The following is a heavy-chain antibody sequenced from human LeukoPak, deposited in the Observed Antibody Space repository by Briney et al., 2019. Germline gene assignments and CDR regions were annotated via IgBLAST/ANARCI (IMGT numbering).Heavy chain of an antibody. CDR1: GGSVSSGSYY. V-gene: IGHV4-61*01. D-gene: IGHD6-13*01. CDR2: IYYSGST. Sequence: PSETLSLTCTVSGGSVSSGSYYWSWIRQPPGKGLEWIGYIYYSGSTNYNPSLKSRVTISVDTSKNQSSLKLSSVTAADTAVYYCARYSSSSGGMDVWGKGTTVTVSS. J-gene: IGHJ6*04. CDR3: ARYSSSSGGMDV.